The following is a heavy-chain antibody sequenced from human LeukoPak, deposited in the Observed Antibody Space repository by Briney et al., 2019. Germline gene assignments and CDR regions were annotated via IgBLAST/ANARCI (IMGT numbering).Heavy chain of an antibody. Sequence: PGRSLRLSCAASGFTFSSYGMHWVRQAPGKGLEWVSAISGSGGSTYYADSVKGRFTISRDNSKNTLYLQMNSLRAEDTAVYYCAKAGILTGYYSSGYFQHWGQGTLVTVSS. J-gene: IGHJ1*01. V-gene: IGHV3-23*01. CDR3: AKAGILTGYYSSGYFQH. CDR1: GFTFSSYG. D-gene: IGHD3-9*01. CDR2: ISGSGGST.